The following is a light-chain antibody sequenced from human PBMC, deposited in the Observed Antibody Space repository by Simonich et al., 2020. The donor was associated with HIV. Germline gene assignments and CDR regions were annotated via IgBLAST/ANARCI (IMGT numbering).Light chain of an antibody. J-gene: IGLJ2*01. CDR1: SGSVSTSHY. V-gene: IGLV8-61*01. CDR2: STD. Sequence: QTVVTQEPSFSVSPGGTVTLTCGLHSGSVSTSHYPRWYQQTPGQAPRTLIYSTDTRSSGVPDRFSGSILGNKAALIITGAQADDESDYYCALYMGSGIWVFGGGTKVTVL. CDR3: ALYMGSGIWV.